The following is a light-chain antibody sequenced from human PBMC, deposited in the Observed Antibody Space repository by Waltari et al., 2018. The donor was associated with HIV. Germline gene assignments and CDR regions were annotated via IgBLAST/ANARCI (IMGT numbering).Light chain of an antibody. Sequence: QSVLTQPPSVSGAPGQRVTISCTGSSSNIGAGYDVHWYQQLPGTAPKLRIYDNNNRPSGVRDRVSGSKSGTSASLAITGLQADDEADYYCQSYDISLSGLGVFGGGTKLTVL. CDR1: SSNIGAGYD. CDR3: QSYDISLSGLGV. CDR2: DNN. J-gene: IGLJ3*02. V-gene: IGLV1-40*01.